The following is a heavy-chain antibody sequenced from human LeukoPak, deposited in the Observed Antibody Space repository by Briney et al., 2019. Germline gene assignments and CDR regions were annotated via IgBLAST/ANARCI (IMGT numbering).Heavy chain of an antibody. Sequence: GGSLRLSCVASGFTFSHYGMHWLRQAPGKGLEWVAVTSYEGSKKNYADSVKGRFTISRDNSRHTLYLHMDSLRAEDTAVYYCARDAMATITGSDYWGQGTLVTVSS. D-gene: IGHD5-24*01. CDR3: ARDAMATITGSDY. CDR2: TSYEGSKK. V-gene: IGHV3-30*03. J-gene: IGHJ4*02. CDR1: GFTFSHYG.